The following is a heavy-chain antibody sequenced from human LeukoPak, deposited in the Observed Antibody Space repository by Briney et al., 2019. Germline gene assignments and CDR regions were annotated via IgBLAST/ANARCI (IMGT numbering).Heavy chain of an antibody. CDR3: ARVYCSSTSCYKDY. CDR2: ISAYNGNT. CDR1: GYTFTSYG. V-gene: IGHV1-18*01. Sequence: WASVNVSCKASGYTFTSYGISWVRQAPGQGLEWMGWISAYNGNTNYAQKLQGRVTMTTDASTSTAYMELRSLRSDDTAVYYCARVYCSSTSCYKDYWGQGTLVTVSS. D-gene: IGHD2-2*02. J-gene: IGHJ4*02.